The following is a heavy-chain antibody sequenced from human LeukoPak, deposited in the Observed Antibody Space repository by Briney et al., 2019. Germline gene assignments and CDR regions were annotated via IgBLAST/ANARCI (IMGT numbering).Heavy chain of an antibody. V-gene: IGHV1-2*02. CDR1: GYTFTGYY. D-gene: IGHD5-12*01. J-gene: IGHJ4*02. CDR2: INPNNGGT. Sequence: GASVKVSCKASGYTFTGYYIHWVRQAPGQGLEWMGWINPNNGGTNYAQKFQGRVTMTRDTSISTAYMELIRLTSDDTAVYYCARDKYTGYETFDYWGQGTPVTVSS. CDR3: ARDKYTGYETFDY.